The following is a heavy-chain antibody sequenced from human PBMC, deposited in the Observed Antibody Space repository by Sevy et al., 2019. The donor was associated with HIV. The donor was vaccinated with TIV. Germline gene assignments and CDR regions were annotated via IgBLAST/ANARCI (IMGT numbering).Heavy chain of an antibody. V-gene: IGHV3-23*01. J-gene: IGHJ6*02. CDR3: AKDIWYCSSTSCYPTPHYYYGMDV. CDR2: ISGSGGST. CDR1: GFTFSSYA. D-gene: IGHD2-2*01. Sequence: GGSLRLSCAASGFTFSSYAMSWVRQAPGKGLEWVSAISGSGGSTYYADSVKGRFTISRDNSKNTLYLQMNSLRAEDRAVYYCAKDIWYCSSTSCYPTPHYYYGMDVWGQGTTVTVSS.